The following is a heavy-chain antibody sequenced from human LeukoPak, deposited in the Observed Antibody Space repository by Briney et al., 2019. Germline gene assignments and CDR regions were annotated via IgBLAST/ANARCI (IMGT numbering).Heavy chain of an antibody. J-gene: IGHJ5*01. V-gene: IGHV3-30*03. CDR2: VSYEGTIK. CDR1: GFTFSSYS. CDR3: AREKFDS. Sequence: GGSLRLSCAASGFTFSSYSMNWVRQAPGKGLEWVAVVSYEGTIKYYTDSAKGRFTISRDNSNNVISLQMNNLTTEDTATYYCAREKFDSWGQGTLVTVSP.